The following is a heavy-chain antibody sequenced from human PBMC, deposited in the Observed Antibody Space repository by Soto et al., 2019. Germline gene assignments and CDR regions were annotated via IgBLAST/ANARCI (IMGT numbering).Heavy chain of an antibody. V-gene: IGHV3-30*03. Sequence: QVQLVESGGGVVQPGGSLTLSCAASGFTFSSHGMHWFRLAPGRGLEWVAVFSYDGINKHYGDSVKGRFTISRDNSKNTVSLQMNSLRVEDTAVYYCAREQGYGWYRVADYWGQGTLVTVSS. D-gene: IGHD6-19*01. CDR3: AREQGYGWYRVADY. J-gene: IGHJ4*02. CDR1: GFTFSSHG. CDR2: FSYDGINK.